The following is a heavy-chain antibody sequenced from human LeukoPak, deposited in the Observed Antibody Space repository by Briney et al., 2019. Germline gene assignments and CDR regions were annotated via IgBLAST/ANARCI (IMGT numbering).Heavy chain of an antibody. Sequence: PGGSLRLSCAASGFTFSSYGMHWVRQAPGKGLEWVAFIRYDGSNKYYADSVKGRFTISRDNSKNTLYLQMNSLRAEDTAVYYCAKALNLFTGGAAGRYYGMDVWGQGTTVTVSS. CDR1: GFTFSSYG. CDR3: AKALNLFTGGAAGRYYGMDV. CDR2: IRYDGSNK. J-gene: IGHJ6*02. D-gene: IGHD2-8*02. V-gene: IGHV3-30*02.